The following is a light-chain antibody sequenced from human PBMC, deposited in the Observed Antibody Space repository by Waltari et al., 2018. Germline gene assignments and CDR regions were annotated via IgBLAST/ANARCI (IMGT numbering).Light chain of an antibody. V-gene: IGLV1-51*01. CDR1: APDIGNND. Sequence: QSVLPQPPSVSAAPGQRVTISCPGSAPDIGNNDVSWYRHLPRTAPKLIIYDDSKRPSGIPDRFSGSRAGTSGTLDIIGLQMGDEGDYYCETWSSSLNVVLFGGGTKLTVL. CDR2: DDS. CDR3: ETWSSSLNVVL. J-gene: IGLJ2*01.